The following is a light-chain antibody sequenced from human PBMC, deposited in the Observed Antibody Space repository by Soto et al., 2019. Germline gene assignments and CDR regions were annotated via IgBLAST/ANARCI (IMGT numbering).Light chain of an antibody. CDR3: HQARRILIT. J-gene: IGKJ5*01. CDR2: AAS. Sequence: DIQMTQSPSSVSASVGDRVTISCRASQDISNWLAWYQQKPGEAPKFLIYAASNLQSWVPSKFSVSGSETDLTLTTGRLQRQDFAVYYFHQARRILITLVQGTLLEMK. V-gene: IGKV1-12*01. CDR1: QDISNW.